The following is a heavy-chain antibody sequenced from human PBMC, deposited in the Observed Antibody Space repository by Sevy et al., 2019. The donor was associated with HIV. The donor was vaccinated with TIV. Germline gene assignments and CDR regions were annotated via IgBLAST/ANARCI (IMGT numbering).Heavy chain of an antibody. J-gene: IGHJ6*02. CDR1: GDSVSSNSAA. D-gene: IGHD1-26*01. V-gene: IGHV6-1*01. CDR3: ARAKYSTNKYYYYGMDV. Sequence: KQSQTLSLTCAISGDSVSSNSAAWNCIRPSPSRGLEWLGRTYYRSKWYNDYAVSVKSRITINPDTSKNQFTLQLNSVTPEDTAVYYCARAKYSTNKYYYYGMDVWGQGTTVTVSS. CDR2: TYYRSKWYN.